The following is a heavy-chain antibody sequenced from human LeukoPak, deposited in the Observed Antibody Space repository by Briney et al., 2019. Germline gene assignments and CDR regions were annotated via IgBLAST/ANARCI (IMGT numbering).Heavy chain of an antibody. CDR3: AREMGVRGVMDAFDI. Sequence: PSGTLSLTCDVSGDSIGAINWWNWVRQPPGKGLEWIGEIYHTGSTNYSPSLKSRVTISVDKSKSQFSLRLSSVTAADTAVYYCAREMGVRGVMDAFDIWGQGTIVTVSS. CDR2: IYHTGST. J-gene: IGHJ3*02. CDR1: GDSIGAINW. V-gene: IGHV4-4*02. D-gene: IGHD3-10*01.